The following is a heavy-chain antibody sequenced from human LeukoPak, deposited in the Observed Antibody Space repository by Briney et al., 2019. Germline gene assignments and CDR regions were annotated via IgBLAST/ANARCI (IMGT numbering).Heavy chain of an antibody. V-gene: IGHV3-23*01. J-gene: IGHJ4*02. CDR1: GFTFTNSA. D-gene: IGHD6-19*01. CDR2: VSGSGGST. Sequence: GGSLGLSCAASGFTFTNSAMTWVRQAPGKGLEWVSTVSGSGGSTYYADSVKGRFTISRDNSENTLYLQMNSLRAQDTAVYYCAKSLAVPGSPDYWGQGTLATVSS. CDR3: AKSLAVPGSPDY.